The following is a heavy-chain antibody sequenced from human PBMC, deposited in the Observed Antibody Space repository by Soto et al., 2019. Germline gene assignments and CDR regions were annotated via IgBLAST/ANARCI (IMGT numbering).Heavy chain of an antibody. CDR2: ILYDGTNK. CDR3: ARDRAVAGISRSFDY. J-gene: IGHJ4*01. V-gene: IGHV3-30-3*01. D-gene: IGHD6-19*01. CDR1: GFTFSNYV. Sequence: RLSCAASGFTFSNYVMHWARQAPGKGLEWVAIILYDGTNKDYADSVKGRFTISRDNSKNTLYLQMNSLRSEDTAVYYCARDRAVAGISRSFDYWGHGTLVTVSS.